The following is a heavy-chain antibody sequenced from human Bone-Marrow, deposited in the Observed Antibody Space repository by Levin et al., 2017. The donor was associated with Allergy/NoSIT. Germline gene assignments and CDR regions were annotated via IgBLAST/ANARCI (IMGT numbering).Heavy chain of an antibody. Sequence: ASVKVSCAASGFTFNSYHMNWVRQAPGKGPEWVSSISSSSSYKYYADSVKGRFTISRDNAKNSLYLQMTSLRVEDTAVYYCARRAFYYDSSGYNWFDPWGQGTLVTVSS. CDR3: ARRAFYYDSSGYNWFDP. V-gene: IGHV3-21*01. J-gene: IGHJ5*02. CDR1: GFTFNSYH. CDR2: ISSSSSYK. D-gene: IGHD3-22*01.